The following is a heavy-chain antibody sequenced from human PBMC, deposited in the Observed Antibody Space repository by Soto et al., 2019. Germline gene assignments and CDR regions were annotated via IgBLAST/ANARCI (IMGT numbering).Heavy chain of an antibody. CDR1: GFTFSRYG. J-gene: IGHJ6*02. CDR2: ISYDGSNK. Sequence: ESGGGVVQPGRSLRLSCAASGFTFSRYGMHWVRQAPGKGLEWVAVISYDGSNKYYADSVKGRFTISRDNSKNTLYLQMNSLRAEDTAVYYCAKVRQQLVLWQSNYYYGMDVWGQGTTVTVSS. V-gene: IGHV3-30*18. CDR3: AKVRQQLVLWQSNYYYGMDV. D-gene: IGHD6-13*01.